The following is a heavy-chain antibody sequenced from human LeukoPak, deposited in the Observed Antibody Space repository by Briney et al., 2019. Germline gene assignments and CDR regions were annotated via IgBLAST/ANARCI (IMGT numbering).Heavy chain of an antibody. D-gene: IGHD3-10*01. CDR3: AEGGDYYGSIITGDNNEYFQH. CDR1: GFTVSSNY. J-gene: IGHJ1*01. V-gene: IGHV3-53*01. CDR2: IYSGGST. Sequence: GGSLRLSCAASGFTVSSNYMSWVRQAPGKGLGWVSVIYSGGSTYYADSVKGRFTISRDNSKNMLYLQMNSLRAEDTAVYYCAEGGDYYGSIITGDNNEYFQHWGQGTLVTVSS.